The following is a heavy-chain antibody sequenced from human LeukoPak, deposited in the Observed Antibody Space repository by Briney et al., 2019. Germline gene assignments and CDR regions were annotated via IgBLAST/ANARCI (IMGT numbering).Heavy chain of an antibody. J-gene: IGHJ5*02. CDR1: RGSISGYS. Sequence: SETLSFTCTVSRGSISGYSWSWIRQSPGGGLEWIGYIYYSGDTAYNPSLRSRVTMSVDTSKNQFSLQLRSMTTADTAVDYCVRGPYGASISKWFDPWGQGTQVIVSP. CDR3: VRGPYGASISKWFDP. D-gene: IGHD4/OR15-4a*01. CDR2: IYYSGDT. V-gene: IGHV4-59*01.